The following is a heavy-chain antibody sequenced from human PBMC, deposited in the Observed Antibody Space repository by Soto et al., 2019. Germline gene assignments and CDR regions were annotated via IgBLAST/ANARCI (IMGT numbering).Heavy chain of an antibody. CDR1: GYTFTSYD. Sequence: QVQLVQSGAEVKKPGASVKVSCKASGYTFTSYDINWVRQATGQGLEWMGWMNPNSANTGYEQRFQGRVTMTRNTSISTAYMELSSLRSEDTAVYFCARERSAAGTGWFDPWGQGSLVTVSS. V-gene: IGHV1-8*01. CDR2: MNPNSANT. J-gene: IGHJ5*02. D-gene: IGHD6-13*01. CDR3: ARERSAAGTGWFDP.